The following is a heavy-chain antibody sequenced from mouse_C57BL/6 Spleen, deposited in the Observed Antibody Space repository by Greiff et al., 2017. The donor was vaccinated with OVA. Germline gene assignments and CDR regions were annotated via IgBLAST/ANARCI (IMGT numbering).Heavy chain of an antibody. J-gene: IGHJ2*01. V-gene: IGHV1-39*01. D-gene: IGHD1-1*01. CDR1: GYSFTDYN. CDR2: INPNYGTT. CDR3: ARSRDYGSSYGGGY. Sequence: VHVKQSGPELVKPGASVKISCKASGYSFTDYNMNWVKQSNGKSLEWIGVINPNYGTTSYNQKFKGKATLTVDQSSSTAYMQLNSPTSEDSAVYYCARSRDYGSSYGGGYWGQGTTRTVSS.